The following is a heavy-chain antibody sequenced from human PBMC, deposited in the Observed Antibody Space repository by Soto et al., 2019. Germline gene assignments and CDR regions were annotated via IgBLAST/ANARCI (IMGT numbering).Heavy chain of an antibody. Sequence: QVQLQESGPGLVKPSGTLSLTCAVSSGSISSSNWWSWVRQPPGKGLEWIGEIYHSGSTNYNPSLKSRVTISVDKSKNQFSLKLSSVTAADTAVYYCARDYRSYASSSSELRVWYFDLWGRGTLVTVSS. V-gene: IGHV4-4*02. D-gene: IGHD6-6*01. CDR2: IYHSGST. CDR3: ARDYRSYASSSSELRVWYFDL. CDR1: SGSISSSNW. J-gene: IGHJ2*01.